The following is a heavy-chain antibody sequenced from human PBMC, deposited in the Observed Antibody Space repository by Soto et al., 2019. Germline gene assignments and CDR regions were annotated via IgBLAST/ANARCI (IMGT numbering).Heavy chain of an antibody. J-gene: IGHJ4*02. Sequence: QVQVVESGGGVVQPGRSLRLSCAASGFTFSSYGMHWVRQAPGKGLEWVAVIWSDGSNKYYAHSVKGRFTISRDNSKNSLCLQMDSLRAEDTAVYCCAAYCSNWGAFDSWGQGTLVTVSS. CDR1: GFTFSSYG. V-gene: IGHV3-33*01. CDR2: IWSDGSNK. D-gene: IGHD6-13*01. CDR3: AAYCSNWGAFDS.